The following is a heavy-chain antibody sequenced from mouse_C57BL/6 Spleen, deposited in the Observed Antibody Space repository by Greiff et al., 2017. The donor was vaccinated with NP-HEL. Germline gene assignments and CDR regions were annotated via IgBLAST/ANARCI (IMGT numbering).Heavy chain of an antibody. CDR1: GFTFSDYG. Sequence: EVQVVESGGGLVQPGGSLKLSCAASGFTFSDYGMAWVRQAPRKGPEWVALLSNLAYSIYYADTLTVRFTIARENAKTTLYLEMSSLRSEDTAMYYFARHRTTGYFDYWGQGTTLTVSS. CDR2: LSNLAYSI. D-gene: IGHD1-1*01. J-gene: IGHJ2*01. V-gene: IGHV5-15*01. CDR3: ARHRTTGYFDY.